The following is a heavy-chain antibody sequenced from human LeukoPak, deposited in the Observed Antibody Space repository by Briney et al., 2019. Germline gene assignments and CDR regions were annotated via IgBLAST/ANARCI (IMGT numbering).Heavy chain of an antibody. V-gene: IGHV3-64*01. J-gene: IGHJ3*02. CDR2: ISSNGGST. Sequence: PGGSLRLSCAASGFTFSSYAMHWVRQAPGKGLEYVSAISSNGGSTYYANSVKGRFTISRDNSKNTPYLQMGSLRAEDMAVYYCARVVGSSWPYDAFDIWGQGTMVTVSS. D-gene: IGHD6-13*01. CDR1: GFTFSSYA. CDR3: ARVVGSSWPYDAFDI.